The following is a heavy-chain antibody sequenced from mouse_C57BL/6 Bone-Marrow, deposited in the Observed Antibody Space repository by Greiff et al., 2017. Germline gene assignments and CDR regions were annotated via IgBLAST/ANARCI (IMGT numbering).Heavy chain of an antibody. CDR1: GYAFTSYW. CDR2: INPSSGYT. CDR3: ERFSY. Sequence: QVQLKESGPELVKPGASVKLSCKASGYAFTSYWMHWVKQRPGQGLEWIGNINPSSGYTKYNQKFKDKATLTADKSSSTAYMQLSSLTNEDSAVYYCERFSYWGQGTTLTVSS. V-gene: IGHV1-7*01. J-gene: IGHJ2*01.